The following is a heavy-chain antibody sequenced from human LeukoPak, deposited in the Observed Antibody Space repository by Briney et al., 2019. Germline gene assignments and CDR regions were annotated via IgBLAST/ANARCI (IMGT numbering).Heavy chain of an antibody. V-gene: IGHV1-2*02. CDR2: INPNSGGT. D-gene: IGHD2-15*01. CDR3: ARDSVVAAISSPDYYYGMDV. CDR1: GYTFTGYY. J-gene: IGHJ6*02. Sequence: GPVKVSCKASGYTFTGYYMHWVRQAPGQGLEWMGWINPNSGGTNYAQKFQGRVTMTRDTSISTAYMELSRLRSDDTAVYYCARDSVVAAISSPDYYYGMDVWGQETTVTVSS.